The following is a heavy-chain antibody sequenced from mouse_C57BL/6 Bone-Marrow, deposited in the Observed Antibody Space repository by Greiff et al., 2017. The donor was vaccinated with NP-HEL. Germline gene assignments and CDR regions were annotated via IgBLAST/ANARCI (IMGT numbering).Heavy chain of an antibody. J-gene: IGHJ4*01. Sequence: VQLQQSVAELVRPGASVKLSCTASGFNIKNTYMHWVKQRPEQGLEWIGRIDPANGNTKYAPKFQGKATITADTSSNTAYLQLSSLTSEDTAIYYGGGGGYGNYVRYAMDYWGQGTSVTVSS. CDR2: IDPANGNT. D-gene: IGHD2-1*01. CDR1: GFNIKNTY. V-gene: IGHV14-3*01. CDR3: GGGGYGNYVRYAMDY.